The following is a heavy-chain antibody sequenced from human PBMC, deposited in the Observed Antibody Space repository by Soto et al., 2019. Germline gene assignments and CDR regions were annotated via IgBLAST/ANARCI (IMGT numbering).Heavy chain of an antibody. J-gene: IGHJ6*02. CDR3: ATLSGGSRYYYYGMDV. CDR1: GGTCSSYA. D-gene: IGHD2-15*01. Sequence: QVQLVQSGAEVKKPGSSVKVSCKASGGTCSSYAISWVRQAPGQGLEWMGGIIPIFGTANYAQKFQGRVTITADESTSTAYMELSSLRSEDTAVYYCATLSGGSRYYYYGMDVWGQGTTVTVSS. V-gene: IGHV1-69*12. CDR2: IIPIFGTA.